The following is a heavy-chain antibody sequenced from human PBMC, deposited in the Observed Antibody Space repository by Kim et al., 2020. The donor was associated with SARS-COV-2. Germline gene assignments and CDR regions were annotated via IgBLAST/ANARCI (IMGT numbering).Heavy chain of an antibody. CDR3: ARGMFKTGFDV. D-gene: IGHD3-10*02. J-gene: IGHJ6*02. Sequence: GGSLRLSCAASGFTLHSYWINWVRQAPGKGLVWVSRIGGDGISTHYADSVKGRFTVSRDNDDNTVYLQMNSLRADDTAVYYCARGMFKTGFDVWGQGTTVTVSS. CDR2: IGGDGIST. V-gene: IGHV3-74*01. CDR1: GFTLHSYW.